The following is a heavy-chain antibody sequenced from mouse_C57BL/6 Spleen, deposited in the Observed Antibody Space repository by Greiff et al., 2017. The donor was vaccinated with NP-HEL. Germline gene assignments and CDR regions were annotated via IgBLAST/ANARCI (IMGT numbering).Heavy chain of an antibody. J-gene: IGHJ2*01. CDR2: FYPGSGSI. CDR1: GYTFTEYT. V-gene: IGHV1-62-2*01. Sequence: VQLHQSGAELVKPGASVKLSCKASGYTFTEYTIHWVKQRSGQGLEWIGWFYPGSGSIKYNEKFKDKATLTADKSSSTVYMELSRLTSEDSAVYFCARHGKGGYYYGSSGDFDYWGQGTTLTVSS. CDR3: ARHGKGGYYYGSSGDFDY. D-gene: IGHD1-1*01.